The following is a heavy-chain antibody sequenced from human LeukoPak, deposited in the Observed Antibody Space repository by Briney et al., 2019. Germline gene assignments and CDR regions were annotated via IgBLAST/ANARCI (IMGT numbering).Heavy chain of an antibody. J-gene: IGHJ3*02. CDR2: IIPIFGTA. CDR3: ARDLWEIAIRHNVFDI. CDR1: GGTFSSYA. V-gene: IGHV1-69*05. Sequence: SVNVSCKASGGTFSSYAISWVRQAPGQGLEWMGGIIPIFGTANYAQKFQGRVTITTDESTSTAYMELSSLRSEDTAVYYCARDLWEIAIRHNVFDIWGQGTMVTVSS. D-gene: IGHD3-16*01.